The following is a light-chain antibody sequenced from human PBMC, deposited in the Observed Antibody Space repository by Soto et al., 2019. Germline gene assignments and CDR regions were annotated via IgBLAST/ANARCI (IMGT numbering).Light chain of an antibody. CDR2: GAS. CDR3: QQYGSSWT. V-gene: IGKV3-20*01. Sequence: EIVLTQSPGTLSLSPGERATLSCRASQSVSSSYLAWYQQQPGQAPRLLIYGASSMATGIPDRFSGSGSGTDFTLTISRLEPEDFAVYYCQQYGSSWTFGQGTKVEIK. CDR1: QSVSSSY. J-gene: IGKJ1*01.